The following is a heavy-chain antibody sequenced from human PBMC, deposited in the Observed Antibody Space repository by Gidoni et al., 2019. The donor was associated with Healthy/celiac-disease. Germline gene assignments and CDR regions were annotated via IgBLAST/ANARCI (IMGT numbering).Heavy chain of an antibody. CDR3: AKDLGLLLWFGLDFDY. V-gene: IGHV3-30*18. CDR2: ISYDGSNK. CDR1: GFPFSSYG. Sequence: QVQLVESGGGVVQPGRSLRLSCAASGFPFSSYGMHWVRQAPGKGLEWVAVISYDGSNKYYADSVKGRFTISRDNSKNTLYLQMNSLRAEDTAVYYCAKDLGLLLWFGLDFDYWGQGTLVTVSS. D-gene: IGHD3-10*01. J-gene: IGHJ4*02.